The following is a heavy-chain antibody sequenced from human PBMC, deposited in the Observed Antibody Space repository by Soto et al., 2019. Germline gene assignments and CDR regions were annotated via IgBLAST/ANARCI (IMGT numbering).Heavy chain of an antibody. CDR2: INTGNGNT. CDR1: GYTFTSYA. Sequence: GASVKVSCKASGYTFTSYAIHWVRQAPGQRLEWMGWINTGNGNTKYSQKFQGRVTITRDTSASTAYMELSSLRSEDTAVYYCARDRYTLDSSTWYFAYWGQGTLVTVSS. CDR3: ARDRYTLDSSTWYFAY. V-gene: IGHV1-3*04. D-gene: IGHD6-13*01. J-gene: IGHJ4*02.